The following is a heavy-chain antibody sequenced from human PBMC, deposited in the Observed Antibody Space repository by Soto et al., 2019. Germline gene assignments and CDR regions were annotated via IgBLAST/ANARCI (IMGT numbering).Heavy chain of an antibody. D-gene: IGHD3-22*01. V-gene: IGHV1-18*01. CDR2: ISAYNGNT. J-gene: IGHJ4*02. CDR3: ARDYRRTQSSGYYYMFDY. CDR1: GYTFTSYG. Sequence: GASVKVSCKASGYTFTSYGISWVRQAPGQGLEWMGWISAYNGNTNYAQKLQGRVTMTTDTSTSTAYMELRSLRSDDTAVYYCARDYRRTQSSGYYYMFDYWGQGTLVNVSS.